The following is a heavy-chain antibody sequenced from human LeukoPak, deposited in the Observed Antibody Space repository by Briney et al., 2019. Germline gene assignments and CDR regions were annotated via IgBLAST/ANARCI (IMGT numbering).Heavy chain of an antibody. V-gene: IGHV3-30*02. CDR2: IRYDGTNK. CDR3: AKDRDYGDYPSAYYYYMDV. J-gene: IGHJ6*03. D-gene: IGHD4-17*01. CDR1: GFTFSTYG. Sequence: GGSLRLSCAASGFTFSTYGIHWVREAPGKGLEWVAFIRYDGTNKWYADSVKGRFTISRDNSKNMLYLQMNSLRAEDTAVYHCAKDRDYGDYPSAYYYYMDVWGKGTTVTVSS.